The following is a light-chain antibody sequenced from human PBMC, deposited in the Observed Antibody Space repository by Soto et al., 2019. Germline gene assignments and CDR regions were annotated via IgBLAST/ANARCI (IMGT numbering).Light chain of an antibody. J-gene: IGKJ1*01. V-gene: IGKV1-39*01. CDR2: AAS. CDR3: QQSYGAPWT. Sequence: DIQMTQSPSSLSASVRYRITITCRASQSRSNHLNWYQQKPGKGPNLLIYAASSLQRGVPSRFSGSGSGRDFVLTISSLQPEDSATYYCQQSYGAPWTFGQGTKVEIK. CDR1: QSRSNH.